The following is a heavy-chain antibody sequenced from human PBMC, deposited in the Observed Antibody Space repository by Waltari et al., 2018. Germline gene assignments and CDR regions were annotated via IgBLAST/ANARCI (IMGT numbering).Heavy chain of an antibody. CDR2: IREDGSEK. CDR3: ARVGAIYNYYMDV. J-gene: IGHJ6*03. V-gene: IGHV3-7*01. Sequence: EVQVVESGGGLVQPGGSLRLSCEASGFTFSSYWMSWVRQVPVKGLEWVDNIREDGSEKYYGDSVKGRFTISRDNAKNSLYLQMISLRAEDTAVYYCARVGAIYNYYMDVWGKGTTVTVSS. D-gene: IGHD3-9*01. CDR1: GFTFSSYW.